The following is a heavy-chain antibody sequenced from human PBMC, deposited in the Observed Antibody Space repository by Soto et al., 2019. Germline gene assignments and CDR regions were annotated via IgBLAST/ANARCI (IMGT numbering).Heavy chain of an antibody. D-gene: IGHD2-15*01. CDR2: TYYRSKWYD. Sequence: SQTLSLTCAISGDSFSSNSAAWNWVRQSPARGLEWLGRTYYRSKWYDDYAVSVKSRITINQDTYKNQFSLHLNSVTPEDKAGYYCARGAGRGYCSGNTCYSPYNYYGMDVWGQGTTVTVS. CDR3: ARGAGRGYCSGNTCYSPYNYYGMDV. CDR1: GDSFSSNSAA. J-gene: IGHJ6*02. V-gene: IGHV6-1*01.